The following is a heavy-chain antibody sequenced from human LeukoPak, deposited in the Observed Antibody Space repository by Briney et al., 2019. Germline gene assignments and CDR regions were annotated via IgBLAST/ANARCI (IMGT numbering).Heavy chain of an antibody. D-gene: IGHD6-13*01. CDR1: GGSFSGYY. CDR2: INHSGST. Sequence: SETLSLTCAAYGGSFSGYYWSWIRQPPGKGLEWIGEINHSGSTNYNPSLKSRVTISVDTSKNQFSLKLSSVTAADTAVYYCARAAYSVNWFDPWGQGTLVTVSS. J-gene: IGHJ5*02. V-gene: IGHV4-34*01. CDR3: ARAAYSVNWFDP.